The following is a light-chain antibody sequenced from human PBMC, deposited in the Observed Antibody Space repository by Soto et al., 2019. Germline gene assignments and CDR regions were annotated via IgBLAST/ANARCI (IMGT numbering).Light chain of an antibody. J-gene: IGKJ2*01. CDR2: VAS. Sequence: EVVLTQSPGTLSLSPGERATLSCRASQEVATTSLAWYQQKPGQAPRLLIDVASTRAGGIPDRVSGGGSGTDFTRIISSLEPEDFAVYYCPHYGTSPPDAFGQGSKLEI. CDR3: PHYGTSPPDA. V-gene: IGKV3-20*01. CDR1: QEVATTS.